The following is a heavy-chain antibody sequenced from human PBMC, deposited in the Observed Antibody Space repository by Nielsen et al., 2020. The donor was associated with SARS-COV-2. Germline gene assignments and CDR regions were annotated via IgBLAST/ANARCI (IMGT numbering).Heavy chain of an antibody. Sequence: SVKVSCKASGGTFSSYAISWVRQAPGQGLEWMGGIIPIFGTANYAQKFQGRVTITADESTSTAYMELSSLRSEDTAVYYCARELNVGMAIIGAFDIWGQGTMVTVSS. CDR1: GGTFSSYA. V-gene: IGHV1-69*13. D-gene: IGHD5-24*01. J-gene: IGHJ3*02. CDR3: ARELNVGMAIIGAFDI. CDR2: IIPIFGTA.